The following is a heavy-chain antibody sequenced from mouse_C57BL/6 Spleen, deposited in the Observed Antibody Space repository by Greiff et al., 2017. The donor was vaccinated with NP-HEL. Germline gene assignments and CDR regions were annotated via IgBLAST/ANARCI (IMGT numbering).Heavy chain of an antibody. V-gene: IGHV5-17*01. Sequence: LVESGGGLVKPGGSLKLSCAASGFTFSDYGMHWVRQAPEKGLEWVAYISSGSSTIYYADTVKGRFTITRDNAKNTLFLQMTSLRSEDTAMYYCARPRDYYGSSHYWYFDVWGTGTTVTVSS. J-gene: IGHJ1*03. CDR3: ARPRDYYGSSHYWYFDV. CDR2: ISSGSSTI. D-gene: IGHD1-1*01. CDR1: GFTFSDYG.